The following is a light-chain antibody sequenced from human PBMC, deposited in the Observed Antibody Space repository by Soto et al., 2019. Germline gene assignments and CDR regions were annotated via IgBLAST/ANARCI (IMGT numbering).Light chain of an antibody. V-gene: IGKV3-20*01. Sequence: EIVLTQSPGTLPLSRGERATLSCRARQNICSNYLTCYQPKPGQAPRRXXFGASIRANGMPDSFSGGGSGANSTLTISRLEPEDFAAYDCQQYGSSPTRTFGPGTKVDIK. CDR2: GAS. J-gene: IGKJ1*01. CDR3: QQYGSSPTRT. CDR1: QNICSNY.